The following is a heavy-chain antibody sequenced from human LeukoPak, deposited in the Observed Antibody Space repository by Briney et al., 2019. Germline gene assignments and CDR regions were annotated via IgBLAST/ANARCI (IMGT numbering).Heavy chain of an antibody. CDR1: GSTFNNYG. D-gene: IGHD6-13*01. J-gene: IGHJ4*02. V-gene: IGHV3-30*18. CDR2: ISDDGRHK. CDR3: AKDRETTASGTFDY. Sequence: GGSLRLSCAASGSTFNNYGIHYVRQAPGKGLEWVAVISDDGRHKNCADSVKGRFTISRDNSNNTLYQQMNSLRVEDTGVYYCAKDRETTASGTFDYWGQGTLVTVSS.